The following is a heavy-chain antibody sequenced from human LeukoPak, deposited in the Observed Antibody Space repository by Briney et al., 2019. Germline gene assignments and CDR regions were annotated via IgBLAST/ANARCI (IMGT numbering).Heavy chain of an antibody. CDR1: GGSFSGYY. V-gene: IGHV4-34*01. Sequence: PSETLSLTCAVYGGSFSGYYWSWVRQPPGKGLEWLGEINHSGSTNYNPSLKSRVTISVDTSKNQFSLKLSSVTAADTAVYYCRSGGGGRDSSGYYYDYYFDYWGQGTLVTVSS. D-gene: IGHD3-22*01. J-gene: IGHJ4*02. CDR3: RSGGGGRDSSGYYYDYYFDY. CDR2: INHSGST.